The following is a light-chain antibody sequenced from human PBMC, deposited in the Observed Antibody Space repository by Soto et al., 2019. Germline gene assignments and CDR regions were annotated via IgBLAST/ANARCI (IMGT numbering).Light chain of an antibody. Sequence: DIQMTQSPSTLSASLGDRVTITCRASQNINSWLAWYQQKPGKAPKLLIYKASSLQSGVPSRFSGSGSGTEFTLTISSLQPDDFATYYCQQYNSYVTFGGGTKVEI. V-gene: IGKV1-5*03. CDR1: QNINSW. CDR2: KAS. J-gene: IGKJ4*01. CDR3: QQYNSYVT.